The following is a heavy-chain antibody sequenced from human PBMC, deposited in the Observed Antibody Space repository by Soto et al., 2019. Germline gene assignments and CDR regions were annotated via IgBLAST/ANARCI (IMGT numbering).Heavy chain of an antibody. CDR3: ARLYCRGGSCYSGDAFDI. CDR1: GFTFSSYG. J-gene: IGHJ3*02. V-gene: IGHV3-21*01. CDR2: ISTSTSYI. D-gene: IGHD2-15*01. Sequence: EVQLVESGGGLVKPGGSLRLCCAASGFTFSSYGMNWVRQAPGKGLEWVSSISTSTSYIYYADSVKGRFTISRDNAKNSVYLQMNSLRAEDTAVYYCARLYCRGGSCYSGDAFDIWGQGTMVTVSS.